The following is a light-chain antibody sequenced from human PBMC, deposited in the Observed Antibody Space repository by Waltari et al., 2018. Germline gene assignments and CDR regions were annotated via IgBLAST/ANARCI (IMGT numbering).Light chain of an antibody. Sequence: QAALTQPRPVSGSPGQSVTISCTGTSSDIGGYNYVSWYQQHPGTAPKLMIFEVSKRPSGVSDRFSGSKSGNTASLTISGLQPEDEADYYCCSYTDSGLFGGGTRLTVL. V-gene: IGLV2-11*01. CDR2: EVS. CDR3: CSYTDSGL. J-gene: IGLJ2*01. CDR1: SSDIGGYNY.